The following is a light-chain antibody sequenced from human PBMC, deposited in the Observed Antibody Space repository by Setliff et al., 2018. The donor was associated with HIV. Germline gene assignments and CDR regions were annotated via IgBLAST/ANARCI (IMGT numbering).Light chain of an antibody. CDR1: TSDVGGYNY. J-gene: IGLJ1*01. CDR2: EVR. Sequence: QSALTQPASVSGSPGQSITISCTGTTSDVGGYNYVSWYQQHPGNAPKLIIYEVRNRPSGVSNRFSGSKSGNTASLTISGLQAEDEADYYCSSYAITNTLPFGSGTKVTVL. CDR3: SSYAITNTLP. V-gene: IGLV2-14*01.